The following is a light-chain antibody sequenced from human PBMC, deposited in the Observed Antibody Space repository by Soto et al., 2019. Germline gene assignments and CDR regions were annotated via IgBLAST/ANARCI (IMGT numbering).Light chain of an antibody. V-gene: IGKV3-20*01. Sequence: EIVLTQSPGTLSLSPGERATISCRASQSVSSSYLAWYQQKPGQAPRLLIYGASSWATGIPDRFSGSGSGTDFTLTISRLEPEDFAAYYCQQYVSSPYTFGQGTKLEIK. CDR3: QQYVSSPYT. J-gene: IGKJ2*01. CDR1: QSVSSSY. CDR2: GAS.